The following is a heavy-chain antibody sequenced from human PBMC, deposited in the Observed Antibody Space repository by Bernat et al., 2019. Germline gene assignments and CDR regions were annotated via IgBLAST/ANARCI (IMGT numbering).Heavy chain of an antibody. J-gene: IGHJ6*03. CDR2: NIPIFGTA. D-gene: IGHD3-10*01. CDR3: ARAARGGYYCYYMDV. Sequence: QVQLVQSGAEVKKPGSSVKVSCKASGGTFSSYAISWVRQAPGQGLEWMVGNIPIFGTANYEQKVQGRFTITADESTSTAYMELGRLRSEDTAMYYCARAARGGYYCYYMDVWGKGTTVTVSS. CDR1: GGTFSSYA. V-gene: IGHV1-69*01.